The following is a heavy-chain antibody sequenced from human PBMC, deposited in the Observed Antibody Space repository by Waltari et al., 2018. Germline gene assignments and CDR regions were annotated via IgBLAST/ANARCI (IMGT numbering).Heavy chain of an antibody. CDR1: GFTFRTYA. Sequence: VQLXESXGGVVQPGRSLRXSCAASGFTFRTYAMHWVRQAPGQGLEWXAVISXDGSNXYYADSVKGRXTISRDNSKNTLYLQMNXLRAEDTAXYXCAXDFIPKNGYFDXWGQGTLVTVSS. J-gene: IGHJ4*02. D-gene: IGHD3-16*01. CDR3: AXDFIPKNGYFDX. CDR2: ISXDGSNX. V-gene: IGHV3-30*16.